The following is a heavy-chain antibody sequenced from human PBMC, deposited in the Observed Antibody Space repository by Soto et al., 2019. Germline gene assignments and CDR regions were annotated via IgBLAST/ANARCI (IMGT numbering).Heavy chain of an antibody. D-gene: IGHD3-22*01. Sequence: LRLSCAASGFTFSSYWMIGVRQAPGKGLEGGANIKQDGSEKYYVDSVKGRFTISRDNAKNALYLQMNSLRAEDTAVYYCARDLLYYYDSSGYYSAYWGQGTLVTVSS. CDR3: ARDLLYYYDSSGYYSAY. V-gene: IGHV3-7*03. CDR1: GFTFSSYW. CDR2: IKQDGSEK. J-gene: IGHJ4*02.